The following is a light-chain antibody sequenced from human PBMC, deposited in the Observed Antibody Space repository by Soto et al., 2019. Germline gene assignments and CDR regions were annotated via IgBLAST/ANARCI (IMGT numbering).Light chain of an antibody. CDR1: QSVHSD. V-gene: IGKV3-15*01. CDR3: QQYTNWPPLT. CDR2: DAS. J-gene: IGKJ4*01. Sequence: EIVMTQSPATLSVSPGEGATLSCRASQSVHSDLAWYQQKPGQAPRLLIYDASTRVTGIPARFSGSGSGTEFTLTISSLQSEDFAVYYCQQYTNWPPLTFGGGTKVEI.